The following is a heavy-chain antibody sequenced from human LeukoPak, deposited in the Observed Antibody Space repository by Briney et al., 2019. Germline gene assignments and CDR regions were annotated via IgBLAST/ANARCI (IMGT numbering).Heavy chain of an antibody. V-gene: IGHV1-18*04. CDR3: ARDRVTTSRAFDI. CDR2: ISAYNGNT. CDR1: GYTFTSYY. Sequence: ASVKVSCKASGYTFTSYYMHWVRQAPGQGLEWMGWISAYNGNTNYAQKLQGRVTMTTDTFTSTAYMELRSLRSDDTAVYYCARDRVTTSRAFDIWGQGTMVTVSS. J-gene: IGHJ3*02. D-gene: IGHD4-17*01.